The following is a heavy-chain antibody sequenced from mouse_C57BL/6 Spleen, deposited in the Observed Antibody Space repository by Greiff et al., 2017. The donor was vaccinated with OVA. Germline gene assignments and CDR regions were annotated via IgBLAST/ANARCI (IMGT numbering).Heavy chain of an antibody. CDR2: ISYDGSN. J-gene: IGHJ1*03. Sequence: EVKLVESGPGLVKPSQSLSLTCSVTGYSITSGYYWNWIRQFPGNKLEWMGYISYDGSNNYNPSLKNRISITRDTSKNQMFLKLNSVTTEDTATYYCAKQRSTPYWYFDVWGTGTTVTVSS. CDR1: GYSITSGYY. V-gene: IGHV3-6*01. D-gene: IGHD2-1*01. CDR3: AKQRSTPYWYFDV.